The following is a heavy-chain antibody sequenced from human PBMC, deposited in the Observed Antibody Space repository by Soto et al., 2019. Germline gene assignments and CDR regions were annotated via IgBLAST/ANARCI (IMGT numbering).Heavy chain of an antibody. D-gene: IGHD3-22*01. Sequence: SVKVSCKASGYTFTSYAMHWVRQARGQRLEWIGWITVGTGNTNYAQKVQERVTITRDMSTSTAYMALSNLRSEDTAVYYCAAGDSSGYYGGWGQGTQVTVSS. CDR1: GYTFTSYA. J-gene: IGHJ4*02. V-gene: IGHV1-58*02. CDR2: ITVGTGNT. CDR3: AAGDSSGYYGG.